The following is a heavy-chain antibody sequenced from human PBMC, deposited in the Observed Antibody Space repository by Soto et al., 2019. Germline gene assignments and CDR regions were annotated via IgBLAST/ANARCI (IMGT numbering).Heavy chain of an antibody. D-gene: IGHD2-21*02. V-gene: IGHV4-31*03. J-gene: IGHJ4*02. CDR2: IYYSGTT. CDR3: ARRALPRCINGACYKDGVLDY. CDR1: GGSVSSGGYY. Sequence: SETLSLTCTVSGGSVSSGGYYWSWIRQHPGTGLEWIGYIYYSGTTYFNPSLKSRASISLDTSKNEFSLKLTSVTAADTAVYYCARRALPRCINGACYKDGVLDYWGQGALVTVSS.